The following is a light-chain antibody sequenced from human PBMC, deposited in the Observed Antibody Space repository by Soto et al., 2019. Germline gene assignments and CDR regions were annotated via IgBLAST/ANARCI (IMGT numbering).Light chain of an antibody. V-gene: IGKV1-39*01. CDR2: AAS. CDR3: QQSYSTPPVT. CDR1: QSISSY. Sequence: DIQMTQSPSSLSASVGDRVTITCRASQSISSYLNWYQQKPGKAPKLLLYAASSLQSGVPSRFSGSGYGTGFTLTISSLKPEDFATYYCQQSYSTPPVTFGQGTRLEIK. J-gene: IGKJ5*01.